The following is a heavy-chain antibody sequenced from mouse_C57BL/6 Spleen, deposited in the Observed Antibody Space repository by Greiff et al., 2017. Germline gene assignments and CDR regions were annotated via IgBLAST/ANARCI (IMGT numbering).Heavy chain of an antibody. CDR2: IDPENGDT. V-gene: IGHV14-4*01. J-gene: IGHJ2*01. D-gene: IGHD2-4*01. Sequence: DVQLQESGAELVRPGASVKLSCTASGFNIKDDYMHWVKQRPEQGLEWIGWIDPENGDTEYASKFQGKATITADTSSNTAYLQLSSLTSEDTAVYYCTTGIYYDYDGYWGQGTTLTVSS. CDR3: TTGIYYDYDGY. CDR1: GFNIKDDY.